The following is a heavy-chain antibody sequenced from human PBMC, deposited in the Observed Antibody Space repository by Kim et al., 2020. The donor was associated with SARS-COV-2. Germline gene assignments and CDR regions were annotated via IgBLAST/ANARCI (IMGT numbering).Heavy chain of an antibody. CDR2: T. Sequence: TNYAKKLQGRVTMTTDTSTSTAYMELRSLRSDDTAVYYCARDEQVGATVYWGQGTLVTVSS. V-gene: IGHV1-18*01. D-gene: IGHD1-26*01. CDR3: ARDEQVGATVY. J-gene: IGHJ4*02.